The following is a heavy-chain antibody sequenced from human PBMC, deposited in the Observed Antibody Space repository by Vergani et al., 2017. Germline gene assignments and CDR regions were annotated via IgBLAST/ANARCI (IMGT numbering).Heavy chain of an antibody. Sequence: QLQLQESGPGLVKPSETLSLTCTVSGGSISSSSYYWGWIRQPPGKGLEWIGSIYYSGSTYYNPSLKSRVTISVDTSKNQFSLKLSSVTAADTAVYYCARDQSYGDYVVDYRGQGTLVTVSS. V-gene: IGHV4-39*07. CDR3: ARDQSYGDYVVDY. J-gene: IGHJ4*02. D-gene: IGHD4-17*01. CDR2: IYYSGST. CDR1: GGSISSSSYY.